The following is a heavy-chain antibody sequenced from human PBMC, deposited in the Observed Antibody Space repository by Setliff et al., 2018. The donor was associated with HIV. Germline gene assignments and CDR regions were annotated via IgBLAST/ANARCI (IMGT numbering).Heavy chain of an antibody. CDR2: IRYDGSEK. V-gene: IGHV3-30*02. D-gene: IGHD3-3*01. CDR1: GFTFSSHG. J-gene: IGHJ5*02. CDR3: VKGDNFWTGYSTYFEFDP. Sequence: GGSLRLSCEASGFTFSSHGMHWLRQAPGKGLEWVTFIRYDGSEKFYADSVRGRFTISRDNSKNKLYLQMNSLRIEDTAIYYCVKGDNFWTGYSTYFEFDPWGQGTLVTVSS.